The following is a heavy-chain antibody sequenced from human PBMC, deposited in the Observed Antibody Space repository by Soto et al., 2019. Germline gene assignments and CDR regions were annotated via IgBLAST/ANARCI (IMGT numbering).Heavy chain of an antibody. CDR1: GGSISSSSYY. Sequence: QLQLQESGPGLVKPSETLSLTCTVSGGSISSSSYYWGWIRQPPGKGLEWIGSIYYSGSTYYNPSLKSRVTISVDTSKNQFSLKLSSVTAADTAVYYCARPEGGYSSGWYYFDYWGQGTLVTVSS. CDR3: ARPEGGYSSGWYYFDY. CDR2: IYYSGST. D-gene: IGHD6-19*01. V-gene: IGHV4-39*01. J-gene: IGHJ4*02.